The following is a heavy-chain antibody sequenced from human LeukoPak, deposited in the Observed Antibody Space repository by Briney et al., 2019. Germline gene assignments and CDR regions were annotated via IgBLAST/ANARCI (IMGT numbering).Heavy chain of an antibody. CDR1: GFTFSDYY. CDR2: ISSRGSTI. J-gene: IGHJ5*02. D-gene: IGHD5-18*01. Sequence: GGSLRLSCAASGFTFSDYYMSWIRQAPGKGLEWVSYISSRGSTIYYADSVKGRFTISRDNAKNSLYLQMNSLRAEGTAVYYCARDLGYSYGYSWFDPWGQGTLVTVSS. CDR3: ARDLGYSYGYSWFDP. V-gene: IGHV3-11*01.